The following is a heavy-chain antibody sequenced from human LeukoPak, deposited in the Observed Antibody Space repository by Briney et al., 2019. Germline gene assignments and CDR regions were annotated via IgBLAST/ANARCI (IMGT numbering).Heavy chain of an antibody. V-gene: IGHV3-48*03. Sequence: PGGSLRLSCAASGFTFSSYEMNWVRQAPGKGLEWVSYISSSGSTIYYADSVKGRFTISRDNAKNSLYLQMNSLRAEDTAVYYFARELVGCGDPELTFDYWGQGTLVTVAS. J-gene: IGHJ4*02. CDR3: ARELVGCGDPELTFDY. CDR1: GFTFSSYE. D-gene: IGHD1-14*01. CDR2: ISSSGSTI.